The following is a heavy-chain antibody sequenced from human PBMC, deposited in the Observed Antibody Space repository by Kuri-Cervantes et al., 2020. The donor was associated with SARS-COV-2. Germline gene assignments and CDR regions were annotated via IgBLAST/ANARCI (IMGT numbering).Heavy chain of an antibody. CDR1: GFTFSSYG. CDR3: ARPAETGTRFDY. CDR2: ISSSSSYI. D-gene: IGHD1-1*01. J-gene: IGHJ4*02. V-gene: IGHV3-21*01. Sequence: GGSLRLSCAASGFTFSSYGMSWVRQAPGKGLEWVSSISSSSSYIYYADSVKGRFTISRDNAKNSLYLQMNSLRAEDTAVYYCARPAETGTRFDYWGQGTLVTVSS.